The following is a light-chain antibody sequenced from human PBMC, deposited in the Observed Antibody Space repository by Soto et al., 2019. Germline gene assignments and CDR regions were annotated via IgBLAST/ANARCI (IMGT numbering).Light chain of an antibody. CDR3: QQYGSSPIT. J-gene: IGKJ5*01. Sequence: EVVLTQPPATLSLSPGERAALSCWASEGVSSNQLAWYQQKPGLAPRLLIYDASSRASGIPERFSGSGSGTGFSLTISSLEPEDSAVYYCQQYGSSPITFGQGTRLEI. CDR2: DAS. CDR1: EGVSSNQ. V-gene: IGKV3D-20*01.